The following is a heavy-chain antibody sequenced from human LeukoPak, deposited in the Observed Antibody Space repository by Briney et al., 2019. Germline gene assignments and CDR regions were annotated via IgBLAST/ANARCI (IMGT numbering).Heavy chain of an antibody. J-gene: IGHJ4*02. CDR2: IPYDGSNK. Sequence: PGGSLRLSCAASGFTFSSYAMSWVRQAPGKGLEWVAVIPYDGSNKYYADSVKGRFTISRDNSKNTLYLQMNSLRAEDTAVYYCAKSGPSCSGGSCYYFDYWGQGTLVTVSS. V-gene: IGHV3-30*18. CDR1: GFTFSSYA. D-gene: IGHD2-15*01. CDR3: AKSGPSCSGGSCYYFDY.